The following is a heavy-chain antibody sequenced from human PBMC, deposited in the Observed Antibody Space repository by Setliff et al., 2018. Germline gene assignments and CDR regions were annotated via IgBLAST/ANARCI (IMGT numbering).Heavy chain of an antibody. CDR1: GGTFSSYA. Sequence: ASVKVSCKASGGTFSSYAISWVRQAPGQGLEWMGRIIPIFGTANYAQKFQGRVTMTEDTSTAKAYMELSSLRSEDTAVYYCAGTYYNFWSALDYYYYGMDVWGQGTTVTVSS. CDR2: IIPIFGTA. J-gene: IGHJ6*02. D-gene: IGHD3-3*01. CDR3: AGTYYNFWSALDYYYYGMDV. V-gene: IGHV1-69*06.